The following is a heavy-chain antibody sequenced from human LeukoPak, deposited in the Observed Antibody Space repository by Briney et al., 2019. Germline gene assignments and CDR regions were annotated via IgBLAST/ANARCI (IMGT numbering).Heavy chain of an antibody. D-gene: IGHD2-15*01. Sequence: SETLSLTCAVYGGSFSGYYWSWIRQPAGKGLEWIGEINHSGSTNYNPSLKSRVTISVDTSKNQFSLKLSSVTAADTAVYYCARDPLYCSGGSCYPGDYYYYYGMDVWGKGTTVTVSS. CDR1: GGSFSGYY. J-gene: IGHJ6*04. V-gene: IGHV4-34*01. CDR2: INHSGST. CDR3: ARDPLYCSGGSCYPGDYYYYYGMDV.